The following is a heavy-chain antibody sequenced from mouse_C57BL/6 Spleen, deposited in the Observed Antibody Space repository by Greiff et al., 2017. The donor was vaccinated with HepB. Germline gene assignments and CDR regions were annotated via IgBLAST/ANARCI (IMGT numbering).Heavy chain of an antibody. V-gene: IGHV1-15*01. CDR1: GYTFTDYE. CDR3: TRRDSNYGSYAMDY. J-gene: IGHJ4*01. CDR2: IVPETGGT. D-gene: IGHD2-5*01. Sequence: QVQLQQSGAELVRPGASVTLSCKASGYTFTDYEMHWVKQTPVHGLEWIGAIVPETGGTAYNQKFKGKAILTADKSSSTAYMELRSLTSVDSAVYYCTRRDSNYGSYAMDYWGQGTSVTVSS.